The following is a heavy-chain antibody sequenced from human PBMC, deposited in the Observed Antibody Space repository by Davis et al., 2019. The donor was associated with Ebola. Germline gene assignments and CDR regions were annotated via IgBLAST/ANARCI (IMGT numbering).Heavy chain of an antibody. CDR1: GYTFTSYR. CDR2: NSAYHGNT. Sequence: ASVQVSCKASGYTFTSYRLSWVRQAPGQGLEWMGWNSAYHGNTNYAQKFQGRVTITADESTSTAYMELSSLRSEDTAVYYCARDLYSSSPDYYYGMDVWGQGTTVTVSS. CDR3: ARDLYSSSPDYYYGMDV. V-gene: IGHV1-18*01. J-gene: IGHJ6*02. D-gene: IGHD6-6*01.